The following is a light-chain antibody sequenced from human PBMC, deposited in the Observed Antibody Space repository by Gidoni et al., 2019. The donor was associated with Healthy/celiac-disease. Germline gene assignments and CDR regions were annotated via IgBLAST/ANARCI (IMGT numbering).Light chain of an antibody. V-gene: IGKV3-20*01. Sequence: EIVLTQSPGTLSLSPGESATLSCRASQSVSSRYYGASSRATGIPDRFSGSGSGTDFTLPISRLEPEDFAGYYCQQYGSSPETFGQGTKVEIK. CDR3: QQYGSSPET. CDR1: QSVSSRY. J-gene: IGKJ1*01. CDR2: GAS.